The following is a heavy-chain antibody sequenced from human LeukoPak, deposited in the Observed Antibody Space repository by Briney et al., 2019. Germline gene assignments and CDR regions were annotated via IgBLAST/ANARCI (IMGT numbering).Heavy chain of an antibody. CDR1: GGTFSSYA. J-gene: IGHJ4*02. Sequence: SVKVSCKASGGTFSSYAISWVRQAPGQGLEWMGGIIPIFGTANYAQKFQGRVTITTDESTSTAYMELSSLRSEDTAVYYCARDPELYYYDSSGYFDYWGQGTLVTVSS. CDR2: IIPIFGTA. V-gene: IGHV1-69*05. CDR3: ARDPELYYYDSSGYFDY. D-gene: IGHD3-22*01.